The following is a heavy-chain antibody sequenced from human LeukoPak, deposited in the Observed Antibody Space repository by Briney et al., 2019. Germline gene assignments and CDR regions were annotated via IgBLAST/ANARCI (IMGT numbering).Heavy chain of an antibody. Sequence: ASVKVSCKASGYTFNTYGISWVRQAPGQGLEWMGWISTYNGDIKYVQNLQGRATMTTDTSTSTAYMELMSLRSDDTAVYYCLRDAQRPRLTPDYWGQGTLVTVSS. CDR2: ISTYNGDI. CDR3: LRDAQRPRLTPDY. J-gene: IGHJ4*02. CDR1: GYTFNTYG. V-gene: IGHV1-18*01. D-gene: IGHD6-25*01.